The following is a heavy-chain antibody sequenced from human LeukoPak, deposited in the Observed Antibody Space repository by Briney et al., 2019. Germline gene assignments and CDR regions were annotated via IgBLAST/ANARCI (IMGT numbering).Heavy chain of an antibody. Sequence: GASVKVSCKASGGTFSSYAINWVRQATGQGLEWMGWMNPNSGNTGYAQKFQGRVTITRNTSISTAYMELSSLRSEDTAVYYCARGLHGWFDPWGQGTLVTVSS. CDR3: ARGLHGWFDP. J-gene: IGHJ5*02. V-gene: IGHV1-8*03. CDR2: MNPNSGNT. CDR1: GGTFSSYA.